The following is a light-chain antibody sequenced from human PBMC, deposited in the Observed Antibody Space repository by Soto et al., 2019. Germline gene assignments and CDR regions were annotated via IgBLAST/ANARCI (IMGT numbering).Light chain of an antibody. Sequence: IVMTQFPATLSVSPGERATLSCRASQSVSGNLAWYQQKPGQAPRLLIDDASTRATGIPARFSGSGSGTEFTLTISSLQSEDFAVYYCQQYNKWPTWTFGQGTKVDIK. CDR2: DAS. CDR1: QSVSGN. J-gene: IGKJ1*01. CDR3: QQYNKWPTWT. V-gene: IGKV3-15*01.